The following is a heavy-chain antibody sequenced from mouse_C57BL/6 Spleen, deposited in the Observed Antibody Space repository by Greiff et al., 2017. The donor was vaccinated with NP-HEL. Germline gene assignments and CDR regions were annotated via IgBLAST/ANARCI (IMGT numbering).Heavy chain of an antibody. Sequence: EVQLQQSGPELVKPGASVKISCKASGYTFTDYYMNWVKQSHGKSLEWIGDINPNNGGTSYNQKFKGKATLTVDKSSNTAYMELRSLTSEDSAVYYCARSSYYYGSSSCWYFDVWGTGTTVTVSS. J-gene: IGHJ1*03. CDR2: INPNNGGT. V-gene: IGHV1-26*01. CDR1: GYTFTDYY. D-gene: IGHD1-1*01. CDR3: ARSSYYYGSSSCWYFDV.